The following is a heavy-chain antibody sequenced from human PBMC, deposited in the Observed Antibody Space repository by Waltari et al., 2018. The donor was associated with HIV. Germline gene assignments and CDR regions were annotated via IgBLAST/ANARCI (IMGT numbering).Heavy chain of an antibody. J-gene: IGHJ4*02. CDR2: IKEDGSEI. V-gene: IGHV3-7*01. D-gene: IGHD6-13*01. Sequence: ELRLVGSGGGLVHPRGSLRLSCAASGFPFSSPWMTWVRQAPGKGLEWVANIKEDGSEIHYVDSVKGRFTISRDNAKNSLYLQMNSLRAEDTAVYYCARRQQLTDWGQGTLVTVSS. CDR3: ARRQQLTD. CDR1: GFPFSSPW.